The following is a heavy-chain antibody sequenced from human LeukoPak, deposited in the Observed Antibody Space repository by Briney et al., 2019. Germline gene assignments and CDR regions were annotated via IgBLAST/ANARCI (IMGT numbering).Heavy chain of an antibody. V-gene: IGHV4-39*01. CDR2: IYYSGST. CDR3: ARLKGDYVESYFDY. D-gene: IGHD4-17*01. J-gene: IGHJ4*02. CDR1: GGSISSSSYY. Sequence: SETLSLTCTVSGGSISSSSYYWGWIRQPPGKGLEWIGSIYYSGSTYYNPSLKSRVTISVDTSKNQFSLKLSSVTAADTAVYYCARLKGDYVESYFDYWGQGTLVTVSS.